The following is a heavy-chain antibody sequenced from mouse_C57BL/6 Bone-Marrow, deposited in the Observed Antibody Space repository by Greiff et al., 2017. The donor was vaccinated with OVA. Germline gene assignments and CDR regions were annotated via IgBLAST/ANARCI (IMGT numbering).Heavy chain of an antibody. CDR3: VRHSNYFYAMDY. J-gene: IGHJ4*01. Sequence: EVQGVESGGGLVQPKGSLKLSCAASGFSFNTYAMNWVRQAPGKGLEWVARIRSKSNNYATYYADSVKDRFTISRDDSESMLYLQMNNFKSEDTAMYYCVRHSNYFYAMDYWGQGTSVTVSS. D-gene: IGHD2-5*01. CDR2: IRSKSNNYAT. CDR1: GFSFNTYA. V-gene: IGHV10-1*01.